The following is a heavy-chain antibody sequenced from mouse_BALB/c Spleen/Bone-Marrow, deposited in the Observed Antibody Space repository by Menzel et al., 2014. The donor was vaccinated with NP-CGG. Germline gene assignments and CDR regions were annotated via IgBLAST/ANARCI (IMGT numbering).Heavy chain of an antibody. CDR2: IDPANGNT. CDR3: APIYYGNAWFAY. V-gene: IGHV14-3*02. D-gene: IGHD2-1*01. J-gene: IGHJ3*01. CDR1: GFNTKDTY. Sequence: VQLQQPGAELVKPGASVKLSCTASGFNTKDTYMHWVKQRPEQGLEWIGRIDPANGNTKYDPNFQARASITADTSSNTAYLQLSSLTSEDTAVYYCAPIYYGNAWFAYWGQGTLVTVSA.